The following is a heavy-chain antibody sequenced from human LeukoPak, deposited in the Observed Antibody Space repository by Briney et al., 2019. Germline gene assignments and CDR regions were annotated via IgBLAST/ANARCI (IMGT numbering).Heavy chain of an antibody. Sequence: GGSLRLSCTASGFTFGDYAMSWVRQAPGKGLEWVANIKQDGSEKYYVDSVKGRFTISRDNAKNSLYLQMNSLRAEDTAVYYCARVLEGYCSSTSCQGWFDPWGQGTLVTVSS. D-gene: IGHD2-2*01. CDR2: IKQDGSEK. CDR1: GFTFGDYA. CDR3: ARVLEGYCSSTSCQGWFDP. J-gene: IGHJ5*02. V-gene: IGHV3-7*01.